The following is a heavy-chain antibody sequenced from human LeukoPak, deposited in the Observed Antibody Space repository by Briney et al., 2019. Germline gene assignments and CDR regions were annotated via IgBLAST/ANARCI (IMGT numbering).Heavy chain of an antibody. V-gene: IGHV3-30*02. CDR1: GFTFSSYG. J-gene: IGHJ6*03. CDR2: IRYDGSNK. Sequence: PGGSLRLSCAASGFTFSSYGMHWVRQAPGKGLGWVAFIRYDGSNKYYADSVKGRLTISRDNSKNTLFLQMNYLRAEDTAVYYCAKEVGYYYYYMDVWGKGTTVTISS. CDR3: AKEVGYYYYYMDV. D-gene: IGHD2-15*01.